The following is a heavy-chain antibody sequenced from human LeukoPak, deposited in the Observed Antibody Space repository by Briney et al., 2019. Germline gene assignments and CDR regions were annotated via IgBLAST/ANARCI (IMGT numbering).Heavy chain of an antibody. Sequence: GESLKISCRASGNSFSTNWIGWVRQMPGKGLEWMGVIYPGDSDTRYSPSFQGQVTMSADKSISTAYLQWSSLKASDSVMYYCGRGGYSGYEFDYWGQGTLVTVSS. CDR2: IYPGDSDT. J-gene: IGHJ4*02. CDR3: GRGGYSGYEFDY. CDR1: GNSFSTNW. D-gene: IGHD5-12*01. V-gene: IGHV5-51*01.